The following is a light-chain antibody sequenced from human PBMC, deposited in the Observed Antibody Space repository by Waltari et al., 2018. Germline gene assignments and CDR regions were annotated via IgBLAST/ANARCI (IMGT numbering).Light chain of an antibody. CDR3: QQYYNTPPT. CDR2: WAS. Sequence: DIVMIQSPDYLFVFLGEWATITCMSSQTILSNINNNKHLTWYQQKPGQPPKLLFYWASTRQSGVPARFSASGTATDFTLTITGLQAEDVATYYCQQYYNTPPTFGPGTRVVI. CDR1: QTILSNINNNKH. V-gene: IGKV4-1*01. J-gene: IGKJ3*01.